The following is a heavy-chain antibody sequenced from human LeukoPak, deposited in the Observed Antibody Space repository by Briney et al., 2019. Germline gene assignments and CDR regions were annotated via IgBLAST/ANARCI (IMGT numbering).Heavy chain of an antibody. J-gene: IGHJ4*02. CDR1: GFTFSSYA. V-gene: IGHV3-23*01. CDR3: AKDFDSYYDSTGYGASFSY. D-gene: IGHD3-22*01. Sequence: GGPLRLSCAASGFTFSSYAMSWVRQAPGKGLEWVSAISGSSGNTYYADSVKGRFTISRDNSKNTLYLQMNNLRAEDTALYYCAKDFDSYYDSTGYGASFSYWGQGTLVTVSS. CDR2: ISGSSGNT.